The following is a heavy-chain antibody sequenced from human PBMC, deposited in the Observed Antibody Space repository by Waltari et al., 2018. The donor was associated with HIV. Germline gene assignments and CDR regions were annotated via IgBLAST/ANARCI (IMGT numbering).Heavy chain of an antibody. Sequence: QVQLVQSGAEVKKPGSSVKVSCKASGGTFSSYAISWVRQAPGQGLEWMGGIIPIFGTANYAQKFQGRVTITADKSTSTAYMELSSLRSEDTAVYYCARAYCTGGVCYKAVYYYYYGMDVWGQGTTVTVSS. CDR3: ARAYCTGGVCYKAVYYYYYGMDV. J-gene: IGHJ6*02. D-gene: IGHD2-8*02. V-gene: IGHV1-69*06. CDR2: IIPIFGTA. CDR1: GGTFSSYA.